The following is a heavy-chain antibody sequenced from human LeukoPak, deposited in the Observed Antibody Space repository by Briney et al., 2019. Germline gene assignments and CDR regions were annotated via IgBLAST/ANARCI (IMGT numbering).Heavy chain of an antibody. V-gene: IGHV3-43*02. D-gene: IGHD2-15*01. J-gene: IGHJ4*02. CDR2: ISVGGSST. CDR3: AKDICSGGSCYLDY. CDR1: GFPYDDYA. Sequence: PGGSLTLSCALSGFPYDDYAMHCLRQAPGKGVDWVSLISVGGSSTYYADSVKGRFTISRDNSKNSLYLQMNSLRTEDTALYYCAKDICSGGSCYLDYWGQGSLVTVSS.